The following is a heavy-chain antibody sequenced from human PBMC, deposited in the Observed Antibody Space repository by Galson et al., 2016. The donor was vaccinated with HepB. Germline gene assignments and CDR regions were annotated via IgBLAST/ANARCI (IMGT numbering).Heavy chain of an antibody. CDR1: GYSIRRGYY. J-gene: IGHJ5*02. CDR3: FDP. Sequence: LSLTCAVSGYSIRRGYYWGWVRQSPGRGLEWMGSVSHSGNTHYNPSILSRATMSLDTSKNQVSLRMTSVTAADGLEHKWFDPWGQGTLVTVSS. CDR2: VSHSGNT. V-gene: IGHV4-38-2*01.